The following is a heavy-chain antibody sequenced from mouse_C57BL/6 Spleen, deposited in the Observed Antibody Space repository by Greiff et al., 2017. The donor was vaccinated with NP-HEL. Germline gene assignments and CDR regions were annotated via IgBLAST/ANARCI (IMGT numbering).Heavy chain of an antibody. J-gene: IGHJ1*03. CDR3: ARIGGSYYYGSSAWYFDV. D-gene: IGHD1-1*01. CDR2: IYIGNGYT. CDR1: GYTFTSYG. Sequence: EVKLMESGAELVRPGSSVKMSCKTSGYTFTSYGINWVKQRPGQGLEWIGYIYIGNGYTEYNEKFKGKATLTSDTSSSTAYMQLSSLTSEDSAIYFCARIGGSYYYGSSAWYFDVWGTGTTVTVSS. V-gene: IGHV1-58*01.